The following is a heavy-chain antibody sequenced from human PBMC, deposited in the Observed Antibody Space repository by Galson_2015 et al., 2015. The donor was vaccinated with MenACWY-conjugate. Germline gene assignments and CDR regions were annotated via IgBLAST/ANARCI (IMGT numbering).Heavy chain of an antibody. CDR1: GFTFSSYG. D-gene: IGHD3-3*01. CDR2: ISYDGSNK. J-gene: IGHJ4*02. Sequence: SLRLSCAASGFTFSSYGMHWVRQAPGKGLEWVAVISYDGSNKYYADSVKGRFTISRDNSKNTLYLQMNSLRAEDTAVYYCAKDPAYDFWSGVDYWGQGTLVTVSS. CDR3: AKDPAYDFWSGVDY. V-gene: IGHV3-30*18.